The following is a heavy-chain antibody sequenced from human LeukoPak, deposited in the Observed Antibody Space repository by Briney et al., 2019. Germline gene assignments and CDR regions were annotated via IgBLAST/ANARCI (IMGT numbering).Heavy chain of an antibody. D-gene: IGHD4-17*01. CDR3: ARAWGDYLLGDDAFDI. Sequence: ASVKVSCKASGYTFTSYYMHWVRQAPGQGLEWMGIINPSGGSTSYAQKFQGRVTMTRDTSTSTVYMELSSLRSEDTDVYYCARAWGDYLLGDDAFDIWGQGTMVTVSS. CDR2: INPSGGST. CDR1: GYTFTSYY. J-gene: IGHJ3*02. V-gene: IGHV1-46*01.